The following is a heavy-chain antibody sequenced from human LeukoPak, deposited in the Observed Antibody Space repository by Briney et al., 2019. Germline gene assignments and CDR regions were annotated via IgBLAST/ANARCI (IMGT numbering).Heavy chain of an antibody. CDR3: ARDAGYCSSTSCYGQRGYYYYYYMDV. Sequence: SVKVSCKASGGTFSSYAISWVRQAPGQGLEWMGGIIPIFGTANYAQKLQGRVTMTTDTSTSTAYMELRSLRSDDTAVYYCARDAGYCSSTSCYGQRGYYYYYYMDVWGKGTTVTVSS. J-gene: IGHJ6*03. V-gene: IGHV1-69*05. CDR2: IIPIFGTA. D-gene: IGHD2-2*01. CDR1: GGTFSSYA.